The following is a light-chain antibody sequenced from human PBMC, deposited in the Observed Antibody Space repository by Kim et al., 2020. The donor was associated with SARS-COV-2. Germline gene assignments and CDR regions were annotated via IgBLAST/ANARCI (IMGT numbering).Light chain of an antibody. J-gene: IGKJ1*01. CDR3: QQYDNWPPWT. V-gene: IGKV3-15*01. Sequence: EIVMTQSPATLSVSPGERATLSCRASQSVSSNLAWYQQKPGQAPRLVIYAASTRAPGLPARFSGSGSGTEFTLTISSLQSEDFAVYYCQQYDNWPPWTFGQGTKVDIK. CDR2: AAS. CDR1: QSVSSN.